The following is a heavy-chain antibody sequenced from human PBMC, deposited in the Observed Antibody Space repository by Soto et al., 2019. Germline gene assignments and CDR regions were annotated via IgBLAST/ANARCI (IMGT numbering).Heavy chain of an antibody. Sequence: GGSLRLSCTASGFTFGYYAMSWVRQAPGKGLEWVGFIRSKTYGGTAEYAASVKGRFIMSRDDSKSIAYLQMNSLKTEDTAVYYCTRDQPITPWGQGTMVTVSS. V-gene: IGHV3-49*04. D-gene: IGHD3-10*01. CDR2: IRSKTYGGTA. CDR3: TRDQPITP. CDR1: GFTFGYYA. J-gene: IGHJ3*01.